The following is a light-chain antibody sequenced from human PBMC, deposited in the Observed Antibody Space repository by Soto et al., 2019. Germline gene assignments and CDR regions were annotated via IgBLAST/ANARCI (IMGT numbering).Light chain of an antibody. CDR1: QDISNY. Sequence: DIQMTQSPSSLSASVGDRVTITYRASQDISNYLNWYQQKPGKAPKLLIYDASNLETGVPSRFSGSGSGTDFTFTISSLQPEDIATYYCQQYDNLITFGQGTRLEIK. CDR3: QQYDNLIT. CDR2: DAS. V-gene: IGKV1-33*01. J-gene: IGKJ5*01.